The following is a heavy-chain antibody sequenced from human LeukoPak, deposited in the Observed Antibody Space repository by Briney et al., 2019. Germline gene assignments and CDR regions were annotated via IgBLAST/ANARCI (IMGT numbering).Heavy chain of an antibody. CDR3: AKGAGGLSYYNWFDP. V-gene: IGHV4-39*07. D-gene: IGHD5-18*01. CDR1: GGSISSSPYY. Sequence: SETLSLTCTVSGGSISSSPYYWGWIRQPPGKGLEWIGSIYYSGTTHYSPSLESRVTISVDTSKNQFSLKVASVTAADTAIYYCAKGAGGLSYYNWFDPWGQGTLVTVSS. CDR2: IYYSGTT. J-gene: IGHJ5*02.